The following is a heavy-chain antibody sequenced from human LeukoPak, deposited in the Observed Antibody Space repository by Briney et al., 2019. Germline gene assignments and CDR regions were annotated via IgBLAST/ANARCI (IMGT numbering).Heavy chain of an antibody. V-gene: IGHV1-2*02. CDR3: ARDLLRWWSAPFY. Sequence: GASVKVSCKASGYTFTGNYMHWVRQAPGQGLEWMGWINPNSGGTNYAQKFQGRVTMTRDTSISTAYMELSRLRSDDTAVYYCARDLLRWWSAPFYWGQGTLVTVSS. D-gene: IGHD2-15*01. CDR1: GYTFTGNY. CDR2: INPNSGGT. J-gene: IGHJ4*02.